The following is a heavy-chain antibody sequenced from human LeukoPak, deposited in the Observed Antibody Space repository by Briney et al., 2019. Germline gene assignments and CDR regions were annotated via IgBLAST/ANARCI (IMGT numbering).Heavy chain of an antibody. CDR1: GYTFTGYY. D-gene: IGHD3-3*01. J-gene: IGHJ4*02. Sequence: GASVKVSCKASGYTFTGYYMHWVRQAPGQGLEGMGWINPNSGGTNYAQKFQGRVTITRGTAISTAHMELSRLRSDDTAVYYCARDLWYYDFWSGYHPLPPGHTPSDYWGQGTLVTVSS. V-gene: IGHV1-2*02. CDR2: INPNSGGT. CDR3: ARDLWYYDFWSGYHPLPPGHTPSDY.